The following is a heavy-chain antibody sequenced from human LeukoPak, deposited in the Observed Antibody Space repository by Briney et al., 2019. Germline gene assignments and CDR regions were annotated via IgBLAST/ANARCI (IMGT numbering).Heavy chain of an antibody. CDR2: IIPIFGTA. CDR1: GGTFSSYA. V-gene: IGHV1-69*13. CDR3: ARVPYYYTSSGSGYFDY. Sequence: GASVKVSCKASGGTFSSYAISWVRQAPGQGLEWMGGIIPIFGTANYAQKFQGRVTSTADESTITAYRELSSLRSEHTAVYYCARVPYYYTSSGSGYFDYWGQGPVVTVSS. D-gene: IGHD3-22*01. J-gene: IGHJ4*02.